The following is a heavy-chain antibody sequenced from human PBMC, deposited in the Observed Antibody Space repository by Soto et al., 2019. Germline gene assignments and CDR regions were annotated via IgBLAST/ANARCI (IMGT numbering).Heavy chain of an antibody. CDR1: GFALSYTGEG. CDR3: VQSRCGGDCLTFYSSHAYNGLDV. V-gene: IGHV2-5*02. CDR2: IYWEDDK. D-gene: IGHD2-21*02. Sequence: QITLKESGPTLVKPTQTLTLTCTFSGFALSYTGEGVGWIRQPPGKALEWLALIYWEDDKRYNPSLRSRLTSTRDTSKKQVVPTMTNMDPVDTATYYCVQSRCGGDCLTFYSSHAYNGLDVWGQGTTVTVSS. J-gene: IGHJ6*02.